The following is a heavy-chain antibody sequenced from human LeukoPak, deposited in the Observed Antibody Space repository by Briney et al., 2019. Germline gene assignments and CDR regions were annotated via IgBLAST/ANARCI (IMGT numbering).Heavy chain of an antibody. CDR3: ARVHVDIVATIWSHRSCFDY. D-gene: IGHD5-12*01. V-gene: IGHV4-39*07. Sequence: SETLSLTCTVSGGSISSSSYYWGWIRQPPGKGLEWIGSIYYSGSTYYNPSLKSRVTISVDTSKNQFSLKLSSVTAADTAVYYCARVHVDIVATIWSHRSCFDYWGQGTLVTVSS. CDR1: GGSISSSSYY. J-gene: IGHJ4*02. CDR2: IYYSGST.